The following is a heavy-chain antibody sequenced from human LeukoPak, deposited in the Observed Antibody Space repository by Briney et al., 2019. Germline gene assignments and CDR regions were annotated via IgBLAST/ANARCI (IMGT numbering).Heavy chain of an antibody. Sequence: ASVKVSCKVSGYTLTELSMHWVRQAPGKGLEWMGGFDPEDGETIYAQKFQGRVTMTEDTSTDTAYMELSSLRSEDTAVYYCVTSDCSGDNCYGGYYYYMDVWGEGTTVTVSS. J-gene: IGHJ6*03. CDR1: GYTLTELS. D-gene: IGHD2-15*01. CDR2: FDPEDGET. CDR3: VTSDCSGDNCYGGYYYYMDV. V-gene: IGHV1-24*01.